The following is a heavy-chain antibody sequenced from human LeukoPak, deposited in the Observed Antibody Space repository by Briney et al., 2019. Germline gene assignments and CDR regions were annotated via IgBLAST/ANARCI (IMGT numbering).Heavy chain of an antibody. CDR3: ARDRDIVVSAIYYMDV. D-gene: IGHD2-2*01. CDR2: IYHSGST. V-gene: IGHV4-38-2*02. J-gene: IGHJ6*03. Sequence: SETLSLTCTVSGYSISSGYYWGWIRQPPGKGLEWIGSIYHSGSTYYNPSLKSRVTISVDTSKNQFSLKLSSVTAADTAVYYCARDRDIVVSAIYYMDVWGKGTTVTVSS. CDR1: GYSISSGYY.